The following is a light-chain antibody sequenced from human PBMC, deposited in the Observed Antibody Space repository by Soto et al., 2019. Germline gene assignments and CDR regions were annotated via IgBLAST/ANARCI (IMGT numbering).Light chain of an antibody. CDR2: DAS. CDR1: QGISSS. V-gene: IGKV1-9*01. CDR3: QQVHNYPFT. Sequence: DIQLTQSPSLLSASVGDRVTITCRASQGISSSLAWYQQKPGKPPTLLIYDASTVQTGVPARFSGSGSGTDFTLTISSLQPEDLAAYFCQQVHNYPFTFGRGTKVEIK. J-gene: IGKJ4*01.